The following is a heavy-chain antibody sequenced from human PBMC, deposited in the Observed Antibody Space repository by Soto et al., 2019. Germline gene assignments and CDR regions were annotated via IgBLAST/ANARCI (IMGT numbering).Heavy chain of an antibody. Sequence: QVQLQQWGAGLLKPSETLSLTCAVYGGSFSGYYWSWIRQPPGKGLEWIGEINHSGSTNYNPSLKSRVTISVDKSKNQFSLKLSSVTAADTAVYYCARGQSSLLLDCWGQGILVTVSS. CDR2: INHSGST. D-gene: IGHD2-8*02. CDR3: ARGQSSLLLDC. CDR1: GGSFSGYY. V-gene: IGHV4-34*01. J-gene: IGHJ4*02.